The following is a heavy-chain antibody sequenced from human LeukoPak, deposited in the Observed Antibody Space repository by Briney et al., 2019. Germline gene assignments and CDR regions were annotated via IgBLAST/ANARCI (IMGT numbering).Heavy chain of an antibody. Sequence: ASVKVSCKASGYTFTSYGISWVRQAPGQGLEWMGWISAYNGNTNYAQKLQGRVTMTTDTSTSTAYMELRSLRSDDTAVYYCASFIDSGSCYAAGAFDIWGQGTMVTVSS. J-gene: IGHJ3*02. CDR1: GYTFTSYG. CDR3: ASFIDSGSCYAAGAFDI. D-gene: IGHD1-26*01. V-gene: IGHV1-18*01. CDR2: ISAYNGNT.